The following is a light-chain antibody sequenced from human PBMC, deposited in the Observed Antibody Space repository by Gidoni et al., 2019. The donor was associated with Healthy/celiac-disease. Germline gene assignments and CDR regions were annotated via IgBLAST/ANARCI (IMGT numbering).Light chain of an antibody. CDR1: QSVSSSY. J-gene: IGKJ3*01. Sequence: EIVLTQYAGTLSLSPGERATLSCRASQSVSSSYLAWYQQKPGQAPRLLIYGASSRATGIPDRFSGSGSGTDFTLTISRLEPEDFAVYYCQQYGSSPYSSFXPXTKVDIK. V-gene: IGKV3-20*01. CDR3: QQYGSSPYSS. CDR2: GAS.